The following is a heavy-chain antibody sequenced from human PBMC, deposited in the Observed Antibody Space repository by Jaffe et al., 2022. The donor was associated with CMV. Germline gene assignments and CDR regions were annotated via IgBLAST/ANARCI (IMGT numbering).Heavy chain of an antibody. CDR1: GFTFSSYE. Sequence: EVYLLESGGGLVQPGGSLRLSCAASGFTFSSYEMIWVRQAPGKGLEWVSYISSSGSSSGSSTYYADSVKGRFTISRDNAKNSLYLQMNSLRAEDTAVYYCVRDGRAAVEGSMRRFDYWGQGTLVTVSS. J-gene: IGHJ4*02. CDR2: ISSSGSSSGSST. CDR3: VRDGRAAVEGSMRRFDY. D-gene: IGHD6-13*01. V-gene: IGHV3-48*03.